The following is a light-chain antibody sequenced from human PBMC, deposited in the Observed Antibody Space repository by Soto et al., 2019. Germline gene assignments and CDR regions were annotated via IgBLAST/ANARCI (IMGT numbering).Light chain of an antibody. J-gene: IGKJ1*01. CDR2: DAS. CDR3: QQYSSDSVWT. V-gene: IGKV1-5*01. CDR1: QTISSW. Sequence: SQLTPSAASLAGSVVDKNPITCRASQTISSWLAWHQQKPGKAPKLLIYDASSLQSGVPPRFSGSGSGTEFTLTIRSLQPDDIAPYYCQQYSSDSVWTFCEVTKVDIK.